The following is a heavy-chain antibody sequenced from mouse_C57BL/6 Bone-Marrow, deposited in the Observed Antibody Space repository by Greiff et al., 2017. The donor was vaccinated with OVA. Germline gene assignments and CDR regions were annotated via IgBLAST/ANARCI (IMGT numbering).Heavy chain of an antibody. CDR3: ARQGYYVPWFAY. Sequence: QVQLQQPGAELVRPGSSVKLSCKASGYTFTSYWMHWVKQRPIQGLEWIGNIDPSDSETHYNQKFKDKATLTVDKSSSTAYMQLSSLTSEDSAVYYCARQGYYVPWFAYWGQGTLVTVSA. CDR2: IDPSDSET. CDR1: GYTFTSYW. J-gene: IGHJ3*01. D-gene: IGHD2-3*01. V-gene: IGHV1-52*01.